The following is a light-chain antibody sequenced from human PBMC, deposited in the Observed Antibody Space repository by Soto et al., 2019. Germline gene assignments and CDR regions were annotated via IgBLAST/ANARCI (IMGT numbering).Light chain of an antibody. Sequence: EIVLTQSPATLSLSPGERATLSCRASQSVSSSLAWFQQKPGQAPRLLISDASNRDTGIPARFSGSGSGTDFTLTISSLEPEDFAVYYCQHRGNWPRTFGQGTKVEIK. CDR2: DAS. V-gene: IGKV3-11*01. J-gene: IGKJ1*01. CDR3: QHRGNWPRT. CDR1: QSVSSS.